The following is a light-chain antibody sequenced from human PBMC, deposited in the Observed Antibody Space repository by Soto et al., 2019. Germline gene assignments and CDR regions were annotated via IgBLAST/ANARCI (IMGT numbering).Light chain of an antibody. CDR1: QSISSW. CDR2: DAS. V-gene: IGKV1-5*01. J-gene: IGKJ1*01. Sequence: DIQMSKSPSTLSASEGDRVTITCRASQSISSWLAWYQQKPGKAPKLLIYDASSLESGVPSRFSGSGSGTEFTLTISSLQPDDFATYYCQQYDSYSMWTFGQGTKVDI. CDR3: QQYDSYSMWT.